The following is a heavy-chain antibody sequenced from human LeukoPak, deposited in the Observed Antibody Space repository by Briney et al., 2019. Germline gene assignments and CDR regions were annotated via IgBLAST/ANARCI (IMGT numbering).Heavy chain of an antibody. Sequence: PSETLSLTRAVSGYSISSGYYWGWIRQPPGKGLEWIGSIYHSGSTYYNPSLKSRVTISVDTSKNQFSLKLSSVTAADTAVYYCARLKNDYGEYYFDYWGQGTLVTVSS. J-gene: IGHJ4*02. CDR2: IYHSGST. V-gene: IGHV4-38-2*01. D-gene: IGHD4-17*01. CDR3: ARLKNDYGEYYFDY. CDR1: GYSISSGYY.